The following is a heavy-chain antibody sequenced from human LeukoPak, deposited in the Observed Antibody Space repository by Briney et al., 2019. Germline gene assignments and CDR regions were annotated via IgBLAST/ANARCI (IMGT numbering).Heavy chain of an antibody. CDR1: GGTFSSYA. V-gene: IGHV1-69*05. CDR3: ARASGYYYDSSDWFDP. D-gene: IGHD3-22*01. CDR2: IIPIFGTA. J-gene: IGHJ5*02. Sequence: GSSVKVSCKASGGTFSSYAISWVRQAPGQGLGWMGRIIPIFGTANYAQKFQGRVTITTDESTSTAYMELSSLRSEDTAVYYCARASGYYYDSSDWFDPWGQGTLVTVSS.